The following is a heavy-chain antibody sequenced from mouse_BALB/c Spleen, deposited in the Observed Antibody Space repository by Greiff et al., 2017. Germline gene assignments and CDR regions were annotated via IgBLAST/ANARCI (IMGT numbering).Heavy chain of an antibody. CDR3: ARAGYGSSPYYFDY. D-gene: IGHD1-1*01. J-gene: IGHJ2*01. CDR1: GFTFTDYY. V-gene: IGHV7-3*02. Sequence: EVHLVESGGGLVQPGGSLRLSCATSGFTFTDYYMSWVRQPPGKALEWLGFIRNKANGYTTEYSASVKGRFTISRDNSQSILYLQMNTLRAEDSATYYCARAGYGSSPYYFDYWGQGTTLTVSS. CDR2: IRNKANGYTT.